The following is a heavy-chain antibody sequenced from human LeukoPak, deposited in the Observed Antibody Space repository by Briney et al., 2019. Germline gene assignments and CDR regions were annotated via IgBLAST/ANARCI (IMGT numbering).Heavy chain of an antibody. J-gene: IGHJ3*02. CDR3: ARSSSGPIWDAFDI. V-gene: IGHV1-69*05. Sequence: SVRVSCKASGGTFSSYAISWVRQAPGQGLEWMGRIIPIFGTANYAQKFQGRVTITTDESTSTAYMELSSLRSEDTAVYYCARSSSGPIWDAFDIWGQGTMVSVSS. CDR1: GGTFSSYA. CDR2: IIPIFGTA. D-gene: IGHD3-22*01.